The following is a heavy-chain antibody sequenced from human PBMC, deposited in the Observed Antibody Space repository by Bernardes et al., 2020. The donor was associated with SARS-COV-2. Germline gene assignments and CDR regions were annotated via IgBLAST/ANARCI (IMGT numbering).Heavy chain of an antibody. V-gene: IGHV3-30-3*01. J-gene: IGHJ6*02. CDR1: GFTFNTYA. CDR3: ARDWDYGESGYYYGVDV. D-gene: IGHD4-17*01. Sequence: GGSLRLSCAASGFTFNTYAMHWVRQAPGKGLEWVAFISFAGSNKYYADSVKGRFTISRDNSRNTLYLLMNSLRPEDTAVYYCARDWDYGESGYYYGVDVWGQGNPGHRLL. CDR2: ISFAGSNK.